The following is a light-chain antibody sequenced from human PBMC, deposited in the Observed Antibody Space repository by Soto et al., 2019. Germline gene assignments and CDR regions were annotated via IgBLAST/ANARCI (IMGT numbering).Light chain of an antibody. Sequence: QSALTQPPSAPGSPGQSVTISCTGTSSDDGDYNHVSWYQHHPGKAPNRMIYEVSKRPSGVPNRCSGSKSVSTAAQTVSAVQAEDGVDFDCDTQLPACNLIFGGGT. J-gene: IGLJ2*01. V-gene: IGLV2-8*01. CDR1: SSDDGDYNH. CDR3: DTQLPACNLI. CDR2: EVS.